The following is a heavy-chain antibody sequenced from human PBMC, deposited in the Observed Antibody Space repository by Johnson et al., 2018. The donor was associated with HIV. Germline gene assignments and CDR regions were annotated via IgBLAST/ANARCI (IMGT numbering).Heavy chain of an antibody. V-gene: IGHV3-30*04. CDR2: ITYDGMNK. J-gene: IGHJ3*02. D-gene: IGHD6-19*01. Sequence: QVQLVESGGGVMQPGKSLRLSCEASGFTFRSYAMHWVRQAPGKGLEWVAVITYDGMNKYYADSVKGRFIIFRDNSKNLTNLQMNGLSDEDTADYYCVRDQGSGWPTNAFDIWGRGTRVTVSS. CDR1: GFTFRSYA. CDR3: VRDQGSGWPTNAFDI.